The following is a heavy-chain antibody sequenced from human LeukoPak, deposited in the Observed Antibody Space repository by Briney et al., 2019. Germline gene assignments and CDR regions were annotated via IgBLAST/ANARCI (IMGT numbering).Heavy chain of an antibody. CDR3: ARESRRIAAAGPSYYMDV. CDR2: IYYSGST. CDR1: GGSFSSYY. Sequence: SETLSLTCAVYGGSFSSYYWGWIRQPPGKGLEWIGSIYYSGSTYYNPSLKSRVTISVDTSKNQFSLMLNSVTAADTAVYYCARESRRIAAAGPSYYMDVWGRGTTVTVSS. D-gene: IGHD6-13*01. V-gene: IGHV4-39*07. J-gene: IGHJ6*03.